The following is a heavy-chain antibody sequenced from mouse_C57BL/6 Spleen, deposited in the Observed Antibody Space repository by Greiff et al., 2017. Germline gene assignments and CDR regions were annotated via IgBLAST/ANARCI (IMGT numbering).Heavy chain of an antibody. J-gene: IGHJ3*01. D-gene: IGHD6-2*01. Sequence: EVNLVESGEGLVKPGGSLKLSCAASGFTFSSYAMSWVRQTPEKRLEWVAYISSGGDYIYYADTVKGRFTISRDNARNTLYLQMSSLKSEDTAMYYCTRERENVVSFSWFAYWGPGTLVTVSA. V-gene: IGHV5-9-1*02. CDR2: ISSGGDYI. CDR1: GFTFSSYA. CDR3: TRERENVVSFSWFAY.